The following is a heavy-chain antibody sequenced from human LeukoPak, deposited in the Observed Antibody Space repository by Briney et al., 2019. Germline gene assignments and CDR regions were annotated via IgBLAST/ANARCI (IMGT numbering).Heavy chain of an antibody. V-gene: IGHV3-7*01. CDR2: IKQDGSEK. CDR3: ARESSSSWYSFDY. Sequence: GGSLRLSCAASGFTFSSYWMSWVRQAAGKGLQLVANIKQDGSEKYYVDYVKGRFTISRDNAKNSLYMQMNSLRAEDTAVYYCARESSSSWYSFDYWGQGTLVTVSS. CDR1: GFTFSSYW. D-gene: IGHD6-13*01. J-gene: IGHJ4*02.